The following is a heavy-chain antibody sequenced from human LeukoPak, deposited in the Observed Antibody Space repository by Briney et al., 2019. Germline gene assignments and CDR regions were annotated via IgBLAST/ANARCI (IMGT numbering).Heavy chain of an antibody. V-gene: IGHV4-4*07. Sequence: KASETLSLTCTVSGGSISSYYWNWIRQPAGKGLEWIGRIYTSGSTKDNPSLKSRVTMSVDKSKNQFSLKLNSVTAADTAVYYCARDRGGGDSFDYWGQGTLVTVSS. CDR2: IYTSGST. CDR1: GGSISSYY. D-gene: IGHD2-21*02. CDR3: ARDRGGGDSFDY. J-gene: IGHJ4*02.